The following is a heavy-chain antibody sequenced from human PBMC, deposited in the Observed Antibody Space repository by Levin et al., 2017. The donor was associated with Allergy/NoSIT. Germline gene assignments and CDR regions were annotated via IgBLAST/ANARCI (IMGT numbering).Heavy chain of an antibody. V-gene: IGHV4-39*01. J-gene: IGHJ4*02. CDR2: FYMSGNT. CDR1: GDYAYGSSGTYY. Sequence: KASETLSLTCTVSGDYAYGSSGTYYWGWIRQPPGKGLEWIGSFYMSGNTYYNPSLKSRVTISVDTSKKKFYLKLSSVTATDTAVYYCVKFAGYWGQGTLVTVSS. D-gene: IGHD6-13*01. CDR3: VKFAGY.